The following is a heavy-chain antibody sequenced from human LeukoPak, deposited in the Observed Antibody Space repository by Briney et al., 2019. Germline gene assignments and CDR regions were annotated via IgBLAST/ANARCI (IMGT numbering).Heavy chain of an antibody. CDR1: GYTFTGYY. Sequence: GASVKVSCKASGYTFTGYYMHWVRQAPGQGLEWMGWINPNSGGTNYAQKFQGRVTMTRDTSISTAYMELSRLRSDDTAVYYCARDSYSSSSRRWFDPWGQGTLVTVSS. V-gene: IGHV1-2*02. J-gene: IGHJ5*02. CDR2: INPNSGGT. CDR3: ARDSYSSSSRRWFDP. D-gene: IGHD6-13*01.